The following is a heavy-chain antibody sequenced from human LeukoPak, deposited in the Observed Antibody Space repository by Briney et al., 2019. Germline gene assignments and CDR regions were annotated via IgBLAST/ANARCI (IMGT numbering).Heavy chain of an antibody. J-gene: IGHJ4*02. D-gene: IGHD1-1*01. CDR1: GGSVSSSS. V-gene: IGHV4-59*02. Sequence: PSETLSLTCIVSGGSVSSSSWSWIRQPPGEGLEWIGYIYNSGSTSYNPSLKSRVTISVDMSKNELSLRLTSVTAADTAVYYCARVWDRNVKYFDYWGQGTLVTVSS. CDR3: ARVWDRNVKYFDY. CDR2: IYNSGST.